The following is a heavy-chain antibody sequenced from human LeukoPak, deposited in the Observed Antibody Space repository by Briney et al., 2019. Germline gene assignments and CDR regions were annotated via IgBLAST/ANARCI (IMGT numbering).Heavy chain of an antibody. V-gene: IGHV1-69*06. D-gene: IGHD4-23*01. CDR2: IIPIFGTA. CDR1: GGTLSSYA. CDR3: ARESLVRHAFDY. Sequence: GASVKVSCKASGGTLSSYAISWVRQAPGQGLEWMGGIIPIFGTANYAQKFQGRVTITADKSTSTAYMELSSLRSEDTAVYYCARESLVRHAFDYWGQGTLVTVSS. J-gene: IGHJ4*02.